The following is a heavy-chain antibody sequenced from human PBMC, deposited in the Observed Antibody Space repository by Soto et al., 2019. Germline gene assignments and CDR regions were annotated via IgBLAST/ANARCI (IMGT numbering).Heavy chain of an antibody. CDR2: MNPNSGNT. D-gene: IGHD3-3*01. V-gene: IGHV1-8*01. CDR3: ARVSRGSEWLLHYYYYYYGMDV. Sequence: VSCKASGYTFTSYDINWVRQATGQGLEWMGWMNPNSGNTGYAQKFQGRVTMTRNTSISTAYMELSSLRSEDTAVYYCARVSRGSEWLLHYYYYYYGMDVWGQGTTVTVSS. CDR1: GYTFTSYD. J-gene: IGHJ6*02.